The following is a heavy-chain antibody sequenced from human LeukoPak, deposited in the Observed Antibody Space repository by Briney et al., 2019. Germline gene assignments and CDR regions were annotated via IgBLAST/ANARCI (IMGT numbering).Heavy chain of an antibody. CDR1: GFTFSSYG. D-gene: IGHD2-2*01. CDR2: ISYDGSNK. CDR3: ANAAGPYCSSTSCPRFDY. V-gene: IGHV3-30*18. J-gene: IGHJ4*02. Sequence: GRSLRLSCAASGFTFSSYGMHWVRQAPGKGLEWVAVISYDGSNKYYADSVKGRFTTSRDNSKNTLYLQMNSLRAEDTAVYYCANAAGPYCSSTSCPRFDYWGQGTLVTVSS.